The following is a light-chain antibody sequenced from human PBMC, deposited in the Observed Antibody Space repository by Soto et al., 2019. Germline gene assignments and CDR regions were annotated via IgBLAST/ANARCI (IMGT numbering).Light chain of an antibody. CDR3: HQYDNSPRA. V-gene: IGKV3-20*01. CDR2: GAS. CDR1: QSVNSNY. J-gene: IGKJ1*01. Sequence: EIVLTQSPGTLSLSPGERATLSCRASQSVNSNYLAWYQEKPGQGPRLLMYGASSRATGIPDRFSGSRSGTAFSLTTSRLEPEDFEVEYWHQYDNSPRAFGQGTKVEIK.